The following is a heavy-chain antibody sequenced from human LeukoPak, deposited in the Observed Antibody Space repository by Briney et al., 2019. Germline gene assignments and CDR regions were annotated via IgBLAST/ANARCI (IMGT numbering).Heavy chain of an antibody. V-gene: IGHV4-59*01. D-gene: IGHD3-10*01. CDR2: IYYSGST. J-gene: IGHJ6*03. CDR1: GGSISSYY. CDR3: ARGGGWFGESFIYYYYYYMDV. Sequence: PSETLSLTCTVSGGSISSYYWSWIRQPPGKGLEWIGYIYYSGSTNYNPSLKSRVTISVDTSKNQFSLKLSSVTAADTAVYYCARGGGWFGESFIYYYYYYMDVWGKGTTVTISS.